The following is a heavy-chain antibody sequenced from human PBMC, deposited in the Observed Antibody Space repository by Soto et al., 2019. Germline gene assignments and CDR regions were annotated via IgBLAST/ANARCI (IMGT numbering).Heavy chain of an antibody. CDR3: ARDPRVYGDYGKYYYYGMDV. J-gene: IGHJ6*02. CDR2: IYYSGST. CDR1: GGSISSGDYY. Sequence: SETLSLTCTVSGGSISSGDYYWSWIRQPPGKGLEWIGYIYYSGSTYYNPSLKSRVTISVDTSKNQFSLKLSSVTAADTAVYYCARDPRVYGDYGKYYYYGMDVWGQGTTVTVSS. D-gene: IGHD4-17*01. V-gene: IGHV4-30-4*01.